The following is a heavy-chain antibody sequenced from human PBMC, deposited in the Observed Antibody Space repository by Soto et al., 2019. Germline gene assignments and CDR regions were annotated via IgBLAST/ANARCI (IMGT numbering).Heavy chain of an antibody. Sequence: SETLSLTCTVSGGSISSYYWSWIRQPPGKGLEWIGYIYYSGSTNYNPSLKSRVTISVDTSKNQFSLKLSSVTAADAAVYYCARGLEWDSSGSYYFDYWGQGTLVTVSS. CDR1: GGSISSYY. CDR3: ARGLEWDSSGSYYFDY. CDR2: IYYSGST. V-gene: IGHV4-59*01. J-gene: IGHJ4*02. D-gene: IGHD3-22*01.